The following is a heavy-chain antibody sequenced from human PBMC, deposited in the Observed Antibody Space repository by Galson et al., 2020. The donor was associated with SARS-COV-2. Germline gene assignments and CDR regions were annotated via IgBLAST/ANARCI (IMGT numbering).Heavy chain of an antibody. CDR3: ARGMRGYGSGSYYNIDAFDI. CDR2: IYYSGST. V-gene: IGHV4-30-4*07. D-gene: IGHD3-10*01. CDR1: GGSISSGGYS. Sequence: SETLSLTCAVSGGSISSGGYSWSWIRQPPGKGLEWIGYIYYSGSTYYNPSLKSRVTISVDTSKNQFSLKLSSVTAADTAVYYCARGMRGYGSGSYYNIDAFDIWGQGTMVTVSS. J-gene: IGHJ3*02.